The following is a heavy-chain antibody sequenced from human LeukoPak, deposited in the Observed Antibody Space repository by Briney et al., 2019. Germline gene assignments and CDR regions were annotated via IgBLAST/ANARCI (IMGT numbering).Heavy chain of an antibody. J-gene: IGHJ6*02. D-gene: IGHD2/OR15-2a*01. CDR3: ARESPRTFGWRKYYGMDV. V-gene: IGHV3-30*03. CDR2: ISKDKSFE. Sequence: GGSLRLSCVASGFTFSSYNMHWVRQAPGKGLEWLAVISKDKSFEYYGDSVKGRFTISRDNPRNTLYLEMNSLRAEDTAVYYCARESPRTFGWRKYYGMDVWGQGTTVTVSS. CDR1: GFTFSSYN.